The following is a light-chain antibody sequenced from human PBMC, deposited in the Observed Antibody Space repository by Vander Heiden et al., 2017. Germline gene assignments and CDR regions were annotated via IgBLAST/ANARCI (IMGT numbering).Light chain of an antibody. J-gene: IGLJ2*01. CDR3: CSHAGSSTLWV. Sequence: QSALTQPASASGSPGQSITISCTGTSSDGGSYNLVSWYQPHPGKAPKLMIYEGSKRPSGVANRFSGSKSGNTAALTISGLQAEDEADYYCCSHAGSSTLWVFGGGTKLTVL. V-gene: IGLV2-23*01. CDR1: SSDGGSYNL. CDR2: EGS.